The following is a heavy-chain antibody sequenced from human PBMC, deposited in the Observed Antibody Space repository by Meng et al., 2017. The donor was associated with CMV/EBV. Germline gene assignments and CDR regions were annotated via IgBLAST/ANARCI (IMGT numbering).Heavy chain of an antibody. CDR1: GGPFSSYA. D-gene: IGHD2-15*01. V-gene: IGHV1-69*12. CDR2: IIPIFGTA. J-gene: IGHJ4*02. Sequence: QVQSVAAGVGGKKPGFSWKVSCKASGGPFSSYAISWVRQAPGQGLEWMGGIIPIFGTANYAQKFQGRVTITADESTSTAYMELSSLRPEDTAVYSCARNQPSRGWSHEDYWGQGTLVTVSS. CDR3: ARNQPSRGWSHEDY.